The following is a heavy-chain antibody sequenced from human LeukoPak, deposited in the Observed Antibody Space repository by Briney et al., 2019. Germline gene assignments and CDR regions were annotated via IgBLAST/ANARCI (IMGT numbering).Heavy chain of an antibody. CDR3: ARDRGDTVVAHPFDY. CDR2: IYYSGST. CDR1: GGSIRSYY. D-gene: IGHD3-22*01. Sequence: SETLSLTCTVSGGSIRSYYWSWIRQPPGKGLEWIGYIYYSGSTNYNPSLKSRVTISVDTSKNQFSLKLSSVTAADTAVYYCARDRGDTVVAHPFDYWGQGTLVTVSS. J-gene: IGHJ4*02. V-gene: IGHV4-59*01.